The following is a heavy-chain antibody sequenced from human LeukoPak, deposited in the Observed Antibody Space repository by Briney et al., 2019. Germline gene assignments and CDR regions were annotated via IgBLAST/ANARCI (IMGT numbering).Heavy chain of an antibody. V-gene: IGHV1-69*05. D-gene: IGHD1-7*01. CDR3: ARETWNYRHDASDI. CDR1: GGTFSSYA. CDR2: IIPIFGTA. J-gene: IGHJ3*02. Sequence: ASVKVSCKASGGTFSSYAISWVRQAPGQGLEWMGGIIPIFGTANYAQKFQGRVTITTDESTSTAYMELSSLRSEDTAVYYCARETWNYRHDASDIWGQGTMVTVSS.